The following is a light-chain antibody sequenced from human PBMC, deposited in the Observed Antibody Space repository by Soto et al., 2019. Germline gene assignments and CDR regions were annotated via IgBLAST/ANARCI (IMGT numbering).Light chain of an antibody. V-gene: IGLV2-8*01. CDR3: SSYAGSKLWV. CDR2: EVS. J-gene: IGLJ3*02. CDR1: SSDVGNYKY. Sequence: QSALTQSPSASGSPGQSVTISCTGTSSDVGNYKYVSWYQQHPGKAPKLMIYEVSKRPSGVPDRFSGSKSGNTASLTVSGLQVEDEADSYCSSYAGSKLWVFGGGTQLTVL.